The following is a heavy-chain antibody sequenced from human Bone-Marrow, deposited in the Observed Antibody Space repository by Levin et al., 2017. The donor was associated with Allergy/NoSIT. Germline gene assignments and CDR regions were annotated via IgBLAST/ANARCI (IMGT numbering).Heavy chain of an antibody. J-gene: IGHJ4*02. CDR2: TYYRSKWYN. V-gene: IGHV6-1*01. Sequence: SQTLSLTCAISGDSVSSKTTTWGWIRQSPSRGLEWLGRTYYRSKWYNDYAVSVKSRLTVDPDTSKNQFSLQLKSVTPEDTAVYYCAREGPSENRGHRPLDYWGQGTLVTVSS. CDR1: GDSVSSKTTT. D-gene: IGHD2/OR15-2a*01. CDR3: AREGPSENRGHRPLDY.